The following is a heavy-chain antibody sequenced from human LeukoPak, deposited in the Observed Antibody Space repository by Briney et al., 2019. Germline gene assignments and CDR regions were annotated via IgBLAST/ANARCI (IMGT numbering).Heavy chain of an antibody. CDR3: ARDLPDYYYDSSGYGGAFDI. V-gene: IGHV4-31*03. Sequence: SETLSLTCTVSGGSISSGGYYWSWIRQHPGKGLDWIGYIYYSGSTYYNPSLKSRVTISVDTSKNQFSLKLSSVTAADTAVYYCARDLPDYYYDSSGYGGAFDIWGQGTMVTVSS. D-gene: IGHD3-22*01. J-gene: IGHJ3*02. CDR1: GGSISSGGYY. CDR2: IYYSGST.